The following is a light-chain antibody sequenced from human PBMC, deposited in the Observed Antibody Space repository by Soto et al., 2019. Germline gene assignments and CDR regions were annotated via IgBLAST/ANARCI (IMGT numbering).Light chain of an antibody. CDR2: EVS. J-gene: IGLJ2*01. CDR3: SSYTSSSTVL. Sequence: QSALTQPASVSGSPGQSITISCPGTSSEVVGGYNFVSWYQQHPGKAPKLMIYEVSNRPSGVSNRFSGSQSGNTASLTISGLQAEDEADYYCSSYTSSSTVLFGGGTKLTVL. V-gene: IGLV2-14*01. CDR1: SSEVVGGYNF.